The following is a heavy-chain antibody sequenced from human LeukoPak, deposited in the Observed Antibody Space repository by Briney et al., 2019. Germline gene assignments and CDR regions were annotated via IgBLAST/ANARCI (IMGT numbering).Heavy chain of an antibody. CDR3: PKDPRAGNNWFDP. Sequence: GGSLRLSCAASGFTFSSYAMSWVRQTPGKGLEWVSGISGSGGSTYYADSVKGRFTISRDNSKNTVYLQMNSLRAEDTAVYYCPKDPRAGNNWFDPWGQGTLVTVSS. CDR1: GFTFSSYA. CDR2: ISGSGGST. J-gene: IGHJ5*02. V-gene: IGHV3-23*01. D-gene: IGHD1-1*01.